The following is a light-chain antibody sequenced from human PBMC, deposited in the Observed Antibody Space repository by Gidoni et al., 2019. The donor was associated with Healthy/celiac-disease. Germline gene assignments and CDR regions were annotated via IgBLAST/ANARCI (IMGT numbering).Light chain of an antibody. CDR1: QSVSSSY. Sequence: DIVLTQPPGTLSLSPGESATLSCRASQSVSSSYLAWYHQKPGQAPSLLISGATSRATGIPDRLSGSGSGTDFTLTISRLEPEDFAVYYCQQYGSSPLYTFGQGTKLEIK. V-gene: IGKV3-20*01. CDR2: GAT. CDR3: QQYGSSPLYT. J-gene: IGKJ2*01.